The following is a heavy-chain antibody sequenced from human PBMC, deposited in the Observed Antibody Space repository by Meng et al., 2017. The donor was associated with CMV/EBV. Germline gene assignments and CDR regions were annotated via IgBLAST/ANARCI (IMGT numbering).Heavy chain of an antibody. D-gene: IGHD3-3*01. Sequence: SETLSLTCTVSGGSISSYYWSWIRHPPGKGLEWIGYIYYSGSTNYNPSLKSRVTISVDTSKNQFSLKLSSVTAADTAVYYCAREGYDFWSGSPPRGWFDPWGQGTLVTVSS. CDR2: IYYSGST. V-gene: IGHV4-59*01. J-gene: IGHJ5*02. CDR1: GGSISSYY. CDR3: AREGYDFWSGSPPRGWFDP.